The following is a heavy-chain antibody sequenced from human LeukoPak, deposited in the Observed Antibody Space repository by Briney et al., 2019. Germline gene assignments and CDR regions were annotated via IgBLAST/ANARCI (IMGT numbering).Heavy chain of an antibody. J-gene: IGHJ3*02. CDR2: ITTYNGNT. Sequence: ASVKVSCKASGYSLTTYGITWVRQAPGQRLEWMGWITTYNGNTNYARKLQGRVTMTTDTSTNTAYMELGSLRPDDTAVYYCARLIEYRTSSRVFDIWGQGTMVTVSS. V-gene: IGHV1-18*01. D-gene: IGHD6-6*01. CDR3: ARLIEYRTSSRVFDI. CDR1: GYSLTTYG.